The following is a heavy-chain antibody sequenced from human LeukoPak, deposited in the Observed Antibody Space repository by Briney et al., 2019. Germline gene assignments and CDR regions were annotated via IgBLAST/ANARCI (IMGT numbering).Heavy chain of an antibody. Sequence: PGGSLRLSCAASGFTFSSDYMSWVRQTPGKGLEWVAKINPDGSGIAYGDSVKGRFSTSRDNAKNSLYLQMNSLRADDTAIYYCARDPAYGALDYWGQGILVTVSS. CDR3: ARDPAYGALDY. V-gene: IGHV3-7*01. J-gene: IGHJ4*02. CDR1: GFTFSSDY. CDR2: INPDGSGI. D-gene: IGHD4-17*01.